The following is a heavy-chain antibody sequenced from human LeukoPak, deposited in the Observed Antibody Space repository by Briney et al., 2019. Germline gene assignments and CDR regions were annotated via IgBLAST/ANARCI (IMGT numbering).Heavy chain of an antibody. Sequence: SETLSLTCTVSGGSTSSYYWSWIRQPAGKGLECIGLIYTSGSTNYNPTLKSRVTMSVDTSKNQFSLKLSSVTAADTAVYYCAREGVVCSSTSCYARWFDPWGQGTLVTVSS. V-gene: IGHV4-4*07. CDR3: AREGVVCSSTSCYARWFDP. J-gene: IGHJ5*02. CDR1: GGSTSSYY. CDR2: IYTSGST. D-gene: IGHD2-2*01.